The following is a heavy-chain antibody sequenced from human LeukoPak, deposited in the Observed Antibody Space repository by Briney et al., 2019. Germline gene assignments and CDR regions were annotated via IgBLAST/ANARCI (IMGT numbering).Heavy chain of an antibody. CDR3: AKSYWDNWYGFDY. D-gene: IGHD1-1*01. CDR1: GVTFRTYA. CDR2: IGGSGAST. J-gene: IGHJ4*02. Sequence: GGSLRLSCAARGVTFRTYAMSWVRQAPGKGLEWVAGIGGSGASTFYADSVKGRFTISRDNSKNTLYLQMNSLRAEDTAIYYCAKSYWDNWYGFDYWGQGTLVTVSS. V-gene: IGHV3-23*01.